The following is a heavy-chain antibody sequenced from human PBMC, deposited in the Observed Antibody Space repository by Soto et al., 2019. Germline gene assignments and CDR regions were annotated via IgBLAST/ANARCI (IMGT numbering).Heavy chain of an antibody. V-gene: IGHV3-21*01. CDR3: IASVRGVIRGVDYMDV. CDR2: ISSSSSYI. CDR1: GFTFSSYS. D-gene: IGHD3-10*02. Sequence: EVQLVESGGGLVKPGGSLRLSCAASGFTFSSYSMNWVRQAPGKGLAWVSSISSSSSYIYYADSVKGRFTISRDNAKNSLYLQMNSLRAEDTAVYYCIASVRGVIRGVDYMDVWVKGTTVNVSS. J-gene: IGHJ6*03.